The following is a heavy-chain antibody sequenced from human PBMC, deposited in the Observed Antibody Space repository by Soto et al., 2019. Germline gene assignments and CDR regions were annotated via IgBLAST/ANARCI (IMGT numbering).Heavy chain of an antibody. V-gene: IGHV4-4*07. Sequence: SETLSLTCTVSGGSISSYYWSWIRQPAGKGLEWIGRIYTSGSTNYNPSLKSRVTMSVDTSKNQFSLKLSSVTAADTAVYYCATQSSGYGAGAFDIWGQGTMVTVSS. CDR3: ATQSSGYGAGAFDI. CDR1: GGSISSYY. J-gene: IGHJ3*02. CDR2: IYTSGST. D-gene: IGHD5-12*01.